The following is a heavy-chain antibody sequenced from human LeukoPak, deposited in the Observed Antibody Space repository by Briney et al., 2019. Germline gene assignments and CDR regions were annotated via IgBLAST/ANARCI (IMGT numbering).Heavy chain of an antibody. CDR3: ARVLVGAHQPHFDY. J-gene: IGHJ4*02. CDR2: IRYNGNDN. CDR1: GFTFNTYG. D-gene: IGHD1-26*01. V-gene: IGHV3-30*02. Sequence: PGGSLRLSCAASGFTFNTYGLHWVRQAPGKGLEWVAFIRYNGNDNYYTDSVKGRFTISRDNSKNTLYLQMNSLRTEDTAVYYCARVLVGAHQPHFDYWGQGTLVTVSS.